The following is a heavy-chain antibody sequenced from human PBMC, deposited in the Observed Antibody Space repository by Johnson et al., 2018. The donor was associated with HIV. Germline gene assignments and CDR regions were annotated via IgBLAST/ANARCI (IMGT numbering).Heavy chain of an antibody. V-gene: IGHV3-15*01. CDR3: TTGPGGATKGGGAFDI. CDR1: GFTFSDHW. D-gene: IGHD5-12*01. Sequence: VQLVESGGGLVQPGGSLRLSCGASGFTFSDHWMQWVRQAPGKGLVWVGRIKSKTDGGTTDNAAPVNGRFTISRNDSNSMLYLQMNNLKTEDTAVYYCTTGPGGATKGGGAFDIWGQGTMVTVSS. CDR2: IKSKTDGGTT. J-gene: IGHJ3*02.